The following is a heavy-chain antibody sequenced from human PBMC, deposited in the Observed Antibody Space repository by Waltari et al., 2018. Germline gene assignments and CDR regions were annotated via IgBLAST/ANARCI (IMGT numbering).Heavy chain of an antibody. D-gene: IGHD6-19*01. CDR2: IYVAGST. J-gene: IGHJ2*01. V-gene: IGHV3-53*01. Sequence: SGFTVSRHSLTWVRQAPGKGLEWVSVIYVAGSTYYGDSVKGRFTISRDDSKNTVYLQMSGLRAEDTAVYYCARTIAVASTWYFDVWGRGTLVTVSS. CDR3: ARTIAVASTWYFDV. CDR1: GFTVSRHS.